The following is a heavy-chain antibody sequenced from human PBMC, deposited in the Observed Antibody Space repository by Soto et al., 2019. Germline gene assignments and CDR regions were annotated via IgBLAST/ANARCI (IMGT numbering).Heavy chain of an antibody. CDR1: GGSISSYY. V-gene: IGHV4-59*08. CDR3: AKHYGDYGHDAFDI. CDR2: IYYSGST. D-gene: IGHD4-17*01. Sequence: SETLSLTCTVSGGSISSYYWSWIRQPPGKGLEWIGYIYYSGSTNYNPSLKSRVTISVDTSKNQFSLKLSSVTAADTAVYYCAKHYGDYGHDAFDIWGQGTMVT. J-gene: IGHJ3*02.